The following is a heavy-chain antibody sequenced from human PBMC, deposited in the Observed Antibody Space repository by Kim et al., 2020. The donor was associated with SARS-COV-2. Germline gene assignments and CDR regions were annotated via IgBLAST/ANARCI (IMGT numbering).Heavy chain of an antibody. CDR3: AKGPSVGATLVYFDY. V-gene: IGHV3-23*01. CDR2: ISGSGGST. D-gene: IGHD1-26*01. J-gene: IGHJ4*02. Sequence: GGSLRLSCAASGFTFSSYAMSWVRQAPGKGLEWVSVISGSGGSTYYAGSVKGRFTISRDNSKNTLYLQMNSLRAEDTAVYYCAKGPSVGATLVYFDYWGQGTLVTVSS. CDR1: GFTFSSYA.